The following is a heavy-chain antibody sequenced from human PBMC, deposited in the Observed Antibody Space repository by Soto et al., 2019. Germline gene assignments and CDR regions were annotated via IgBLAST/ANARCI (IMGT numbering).Heavy chain of an antibody. Sequence: PGGSLRLSCAASGFTFNIDAMAWVRQAPGEGLEWISTISAGSEDTHYADSVRGRFTISRDNSKNTLYLQMNSLRVEDTAVYYCATDVGPAPFFDYWGQGTLVTVSS. CDR1: GFTFNIDA. CDR2: ISAGSEDT. V-gene: IGHV3-23*01. D-gene: IGHD1-26*01. J-gene: IGHJ4*02. CDR3: ATDVGPAPFFDY.